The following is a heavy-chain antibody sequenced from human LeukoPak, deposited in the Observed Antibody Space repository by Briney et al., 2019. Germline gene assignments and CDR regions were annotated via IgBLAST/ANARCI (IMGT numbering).Heavy chain of an antibody. CDR2: IYHSGST. V-gene: IGHV4-4*02. CDR1: GGSISSSNW. Sequence: SETLSLTCAVSGGSISSSNWWSWVRQPPGKGLEWIGEIYHSGSTNYNPSLKSRVTISVDKSKNQFSLKLSSVTAADTAVYYCASNGYNYGYYFDFRGQGTLVTVSS. CDR3: ASNGYNYGYYFDF. D-gene: IGHD5-18*01. J-gene: IGHJ4*02.